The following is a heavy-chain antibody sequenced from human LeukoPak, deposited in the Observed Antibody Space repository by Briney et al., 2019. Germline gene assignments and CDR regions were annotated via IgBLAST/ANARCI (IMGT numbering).Heavy chain of an antibody. V-gene: IGHV4-4*08. CDR1: GGSISSYY. CDR3: ARGNWSPDY. CDR2: IYTSGST. J-gene: IGHJ4*02. Sequence: SETLSLTCTVSGGSISSYYWSWIRQPPGKGLEWIGYIYTSGSTNYNPSLKSRVTISVDTSKNQFSLKLSSVTAADTAVYYCARGNWSPDYWGQGTLVTVSS. D-gene: IGHD1-20*01.